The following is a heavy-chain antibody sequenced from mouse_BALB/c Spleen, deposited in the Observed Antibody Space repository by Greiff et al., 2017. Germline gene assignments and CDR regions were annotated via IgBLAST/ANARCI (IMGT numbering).Heavy chain of an antibody. CDR2: INPYNDGT. CDR1: GYTFTSYV. J-gene: IGHJ3*01. D-gene: IGHD2-4*01. V-gene: IGHV1-14*01. Sequence: VQLKQSGPELVKPGASVKMSCKASGYTFTSYVMHWVKQKPGQGLEWIGYINPYNDGTKYNEKFKGKATLTSDKSSSTAYMELSSLTSEDSAVYYCARLGDYDEGFFAYWGQGTLVTVSA. CDR3: ARLGDYDEGFFAY.